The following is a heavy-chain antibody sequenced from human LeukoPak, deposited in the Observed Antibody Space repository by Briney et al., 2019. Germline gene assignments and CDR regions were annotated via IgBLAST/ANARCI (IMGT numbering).Heavy chain of an antibody. V-gene: IGHV3-74*01. CDR3: ASLSMLTPFDH. D-gene: IGHD2/OR15-2a*01. Sequence: GGSLRLSCAASGFTFSSYWMHWVRQAPGKGLVWVSRINSDGSSTSYADSVKGRFTISRDNAKSTLYLQMNSLRAEDTAVYYCASLSMLTPFDHWGQGTLVTVSS. J-gene: IGHJ4*02. CDR2: INSDGSST. CDR1: GFTFSSYW.